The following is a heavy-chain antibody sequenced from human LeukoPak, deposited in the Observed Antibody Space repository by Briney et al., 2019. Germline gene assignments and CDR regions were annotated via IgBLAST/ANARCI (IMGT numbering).Heavy chain of an antibody. Sequence: GGSLRLSCAASGFTFSSYAMHWVRQAPGKGLEWVAVISYDGSNKYYADSVKGRFTISRDNSKNTLYLQMNSLRAEDTAVYYCARASHGAQGGDYWGQGTLVTVSS. CDR3: ARASHGAQGGDY. CDR2: ISYDGSNK. CDR1: GFTFSSYA. J-gene: IGHJ4*02. V-gene: IGHV3-30-3*01. D-gene: IGHD4-17*01.